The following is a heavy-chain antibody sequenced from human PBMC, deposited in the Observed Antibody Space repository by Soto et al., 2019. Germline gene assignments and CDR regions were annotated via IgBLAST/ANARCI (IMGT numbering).Heavy chain of an antibody. Sequence: TGGSLKLSCLASGYTFSDFAMTGVRHVPGRGLEWVASLDGAGGSTYYAESVRGRFSISRDNSQNTLFLQMKRLTVDDTAIYYCAAPRDEYGSGVSWFTYGMDIWGQGTTVTV. CDR2: LDGAGGST. J-gene: IGHJ6*02. V-gene: IGHV3-23*01. CDR1: GYTFSDFA. CDR3: AAPRDEYGSGVSWFTYGMDI. D-gene: IGHD3-10*01.